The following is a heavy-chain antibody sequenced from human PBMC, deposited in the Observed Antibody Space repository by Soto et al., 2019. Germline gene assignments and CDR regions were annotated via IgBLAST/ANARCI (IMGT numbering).Heavy chain of an antibody. CDR2: INHSGST. D-gene: IGHD3-3*01. CDR1: GGSFSGYY. V-gene: IGHV4-34*01. J-gene: IGHJ6*02. Sequence: SETLSLTCAVYGGSFSGYYWSWIRQPPGKGLEWIGEINHSGSTNYNPSLKSRVTISVDTSKNQFSLKLSSVTAADTAVYYCARGFLEWNYYYGMDVWGQGTTVTVSS. CDR3: ARGFLEWNYYYGMDV.